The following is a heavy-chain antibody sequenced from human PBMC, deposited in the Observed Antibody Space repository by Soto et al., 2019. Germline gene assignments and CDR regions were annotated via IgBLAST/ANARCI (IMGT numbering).Heavy chain of an antibody. J-gene: IGHJ4*02. Sequence: QVQLQESGPGLVKPSQTLSLTCTVSGGSISSDGYYWTWIRQHPGKGLEWIGYIYYSGSTYYNPSLKSRFIISIDKSKNQFYLKVSSVTAADTAVYFCATERCSGWYGYFDYWGQGTLVTVSS. V-gene: IGHV4-31*03. D-gene: IGHD6-19*01. CDR1: GGSISSDGYY. CDR3: ATERCSGWYGYFDY. CDR2: IYYSGST.